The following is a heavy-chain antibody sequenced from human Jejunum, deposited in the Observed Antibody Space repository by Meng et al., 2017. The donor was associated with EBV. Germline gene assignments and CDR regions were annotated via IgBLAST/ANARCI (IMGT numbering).Heavy chain of an antibody. J-gene: IGHJ5*02. CDR1: GGSISGYY. V-gene: IGHV4-59*01. CDR2: IYYSGST. D-gene: IGHD6-6*01. Sequence: QVQLQESGPGVVKPWETLSLTCTVPGGSISGYYWNWIRQSPGKGLEWIGYIYYSGSTNYNPSLKSRVTISVDTSKNQFSLKLSSVTAADTAMYYCASHSGSSSWWFDPWGQGTLVTVSS. CDR3: ASHSGSSSWWFDP.